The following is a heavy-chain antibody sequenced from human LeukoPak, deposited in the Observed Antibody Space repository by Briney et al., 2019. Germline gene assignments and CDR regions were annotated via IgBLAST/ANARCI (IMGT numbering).Heavy chain of an antibody. D-gene: IGHD6-19*01. Sequence: KPSETLSLTCTVSGGSISSYYWSWIRQPAGKGLEWIGRIYTSGSTNYNPSLKSRVTMSVDTSKNQFSPKLSSVTAADTAVYYCARSLAVATRNYYYYMDVWGKGTTVTVSS. CDR1: GGSISSYY. CDR3: ARSLAVATRNYYYYMDV. J-gene: IGHJ6*03. V-gene: IGHV4-4*07. CDR2: IYTSGST.